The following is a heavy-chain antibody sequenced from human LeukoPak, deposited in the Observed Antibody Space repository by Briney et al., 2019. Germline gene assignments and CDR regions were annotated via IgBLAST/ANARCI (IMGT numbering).Heavy chain of an antibody. CDR1: GFSLSTSGVG. CDR2: IYWDDDK. CDR3: AHRNLPTLPFNY. J-gene: IGHJ4*02. D-gene: IGHD2-2*01. V-gene: IGHV2-5*02. Sequence: ESGPTLVKPTQTLTLTCTFSGFSLSTSGVGVGWIRQPPGKALEWLALIYWDDDKRYSPSLKSRLTITKDTSKNQVVLTMTNMGPVDTATYYCAHRNLPTLPFNYWGQGTRVTVSS.